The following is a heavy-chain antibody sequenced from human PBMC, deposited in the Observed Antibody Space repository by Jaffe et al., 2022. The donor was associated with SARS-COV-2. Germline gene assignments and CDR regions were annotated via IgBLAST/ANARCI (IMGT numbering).Heavy chain of an antibody. Sequence: EVQLVESGGGLVKPGGSLRLSCAASGFTSSKAWMSWVRQAPGKGLEWIGRIKSKADGGTTEYNTPVKGRFTISRDDTKNTLDLQMHSLKTEDTAVYYCTRDLGLGWVAGNWFDPWGQGTLVTVSS. D-gene: IGHD6-19*01. CDR2: IKSKADGGTT. J-gene: IGHJ5*02. V-gene: IGHV3-15*01. CDR3: TRDLGLGWVAGNWFDP. CDR1: GFTSSKAW.